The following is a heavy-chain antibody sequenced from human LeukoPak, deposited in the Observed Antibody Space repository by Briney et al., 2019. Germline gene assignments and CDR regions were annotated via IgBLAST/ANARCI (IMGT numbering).Heavy chain of an antibody. V-gene: IGHV1-24*01. CDR3: GTEKVGRRGIQLWLYYGMDV. J-gene: IGHJ6*02. CDR1: GYTLTELS. D-gene: IGHD5-18*01. CDR2: FDPEDGET. Sequence: ASVKVSCKVSGYTLTELSMHWVRQAPGKGLEWMGGFDPEDGETIYAQRFQGRVTMTEDTSTDTAYMELSSLRSEDTAVYYCGTEKVGRRGIQLWLYYGMDVWGQGTTVTVSS.